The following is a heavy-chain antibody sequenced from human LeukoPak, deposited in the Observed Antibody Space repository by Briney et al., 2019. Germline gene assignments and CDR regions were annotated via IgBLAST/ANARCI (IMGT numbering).Heavy chain of an antibody. CDR3: ARADASGWYGY. D-gene: IGHD6-19*01. J-gene: IGHJ4*02. Sequence: SGTLSLTCAVSNDSISSSNWWNWVRQPPGKGLEWIGEIYHSGSTNYNPSLKSRVTISVDKSKNRFSLKLSSVTAADTAVYYCARADASGWYGYWGQGTPVTVSS. CDR1: NDSISSSNW. V-gene: IGHV4-4*02. CDR2: IYHSGST.